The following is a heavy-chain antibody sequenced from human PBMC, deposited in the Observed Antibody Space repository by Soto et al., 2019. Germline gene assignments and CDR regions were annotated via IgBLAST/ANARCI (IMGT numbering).Heavy chain of an antibody. CDR2: MNPNSGNT. CDR1: GYTFTSYD. D-gene: IGHD6-13*01. J-gene: IGHJ6*02. V-gene: IGHV1-8*01. Sequence: ASVKVSCKASGYTFTSYDINWVRQATGQGLEWMGWMNPNSGNTGYAQKFQGRVTMTRNTSISTVYMELSSLRSEDTAMYYCASPLTPGITYGMDVWGQGTTVTVSS. CDR3: ASPLTPGITYGMDV.